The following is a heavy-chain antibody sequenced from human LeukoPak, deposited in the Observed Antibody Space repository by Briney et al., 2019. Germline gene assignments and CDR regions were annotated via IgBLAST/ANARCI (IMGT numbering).Heavy chain of an antibody. Sequence: GGSLRLSCAASGFTFSSYSMNWVRQAPGKGLEWVSSISSSSSYIYYADSVKGRFTISRDNAKNSLYLQMNSLRAEDTAVYYCATTREYYYDSSGDQDYWGQGTLVTVSS. CDR2: ISSSSSYI. CDR1: GFTFSSYS. V-gene: IGHV3-21*01. J-gene: IGHJ4*02. D-gene: IGHD3-22*01. CDR3: ATTREYYYDSSGDQDY.